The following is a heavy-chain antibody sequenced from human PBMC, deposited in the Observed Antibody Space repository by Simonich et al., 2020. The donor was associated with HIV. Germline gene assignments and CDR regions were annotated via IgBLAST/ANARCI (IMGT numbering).Heavy chain of an antibody. V-gene: IGHV4-39*01. CDR2: IYYSGST. CDR1: GGSISSSSYY. D-gene: IGHD1-26*01. Sequence: QLQLQESGPGLVKPSETLSLTCTVSGGSISSSSYYWDWFRQPPGKGLEWIGSIYYSGSTSYNPSLKSRVTIAVDTSKNQCSLKLSSVTAADTAVYYCAKVGATTAIIDYWGQGTLVTVSS. J-gene: IGHJ4*02. CDR3: AKVGATTAIIDY.